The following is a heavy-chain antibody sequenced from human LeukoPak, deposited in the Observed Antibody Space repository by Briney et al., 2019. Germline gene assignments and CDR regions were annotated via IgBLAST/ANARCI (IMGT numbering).Heavy chain of an antibody. V-gene: IGHV1-2*02. J-gene: IGHJ5*02. CDR2: INPNSGGT. CDR1: GYTFTGYY. Sequence: ASVKVSCKASGYTFTGYYMHWVRQAPGQGLEWMGWINPNSGGTNYAQKFQGRVTMTRDTSISTAYMELSRLRSDDTAVYYCARGQGDRSSGSYYNNWFDPWGQGTLVTVSS. CDR3: ARGQGDRSSGSYYNNWFDP. D-gene: IGHD3-10*01.